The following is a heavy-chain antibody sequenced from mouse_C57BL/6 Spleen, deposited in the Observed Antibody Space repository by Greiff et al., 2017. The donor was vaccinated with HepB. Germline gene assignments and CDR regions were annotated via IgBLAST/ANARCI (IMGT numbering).Heavy chain of an antibody. J-gene: IGHJ2*01. V-gene: IGHV5-6*01. D-gene: IGHD3-3*01. Sequence: EVQLVESGGDLVKPGGSLKLSCAASGFTFSSYGMSWVRQTPDKRLEWVATISSGGSYTYYPDSVKGRFTISRDNAKNTLYLQMSSLKSEDTAMYYCARHEEGRGFDYWGQGTTLTVSS. CDR3: ARHEEGRGFDY. CDR2: ISSGGSYT. CDR1: GFTFSSYG.